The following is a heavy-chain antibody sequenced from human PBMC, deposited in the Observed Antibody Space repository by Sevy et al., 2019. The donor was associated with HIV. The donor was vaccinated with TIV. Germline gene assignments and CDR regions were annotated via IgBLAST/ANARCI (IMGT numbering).Heavy chain of an antibody. CDR1: GFTVSSNY. CDR2: IYSGGRT. D-gene: IGHD3-10*01. CDR3: AREVRGGYFYYGMDV. J-gene: IGHJ6*02. V-gene: IGHV3-53*01. Sequence: GGSLRLSCAASGFTVSSNYMSWVCQAPGKGLEWVSVIYSGGRTYYADSVKGRFTISRDNSKNTLYLQMNSLRAEDTAVYYCAREVRGGYFYYGMDVWGQGTTVTVSS.